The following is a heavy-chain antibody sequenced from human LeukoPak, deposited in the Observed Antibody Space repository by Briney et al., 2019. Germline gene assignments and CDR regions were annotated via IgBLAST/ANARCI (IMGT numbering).Heavy chain of an antibody. CDR2: IKQDGSEK. Sequence: GGSLRLSCAASGFTFSSYWMSWVRQAPGKGLEWVANIKQDGSEKYYADSVKGRFTIFRDNAKNSLYLQMNSLRAEDTAVYYCARTIVVVPSDAFDIWGQGTMVTVSS. V-gene: IGHV3-7*01. D-gene: IGHD3-22*01. CDR1: GFTFSSYW. J-gene: IGHJ3*02. CDR3: ARTIVVVPSDAFDI.